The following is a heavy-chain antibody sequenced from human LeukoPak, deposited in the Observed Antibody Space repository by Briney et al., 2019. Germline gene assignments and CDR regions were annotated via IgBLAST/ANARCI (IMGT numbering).Heavy chain of an antibody. CDR1: GGSINFYY. V-gene: IGHV4-4*07. Sequence: PSETLSLTCTVSGGSINFYYWSWIRQPAGKGLEWIGRIHGGRNTNYNPSLKSRVSMSVDTSKNHFSLTVSSVTAADTAVYYCTRESRLDYTWGQGTTVTVSS. J-gene: IGHJ6*02. D-gene: IGHD3-16*01. CDR2: IHGGRNT. CDR3: TRESRLDYT.